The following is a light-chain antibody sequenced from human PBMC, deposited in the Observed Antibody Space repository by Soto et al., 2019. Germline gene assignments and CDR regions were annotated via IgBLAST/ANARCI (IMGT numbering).Light chain of an antibody. CDR1: SSNIGAGYD. CDR2: ANS. CDR3: QSYDSSLSGSRV. V-gene: IGLV1-40*01. J-gene: IGLJ3*02. Sequence: QSVLTQPPSVSGAPGQRGTISCTGSSSNIGAGYDVHWYQQLPGTAPKLLIYANSNRPSGVPDRFSGSKSGTSASLAITGLQAEDEADYYCQSYDSSLSGSRVFGGGTKLTVL.